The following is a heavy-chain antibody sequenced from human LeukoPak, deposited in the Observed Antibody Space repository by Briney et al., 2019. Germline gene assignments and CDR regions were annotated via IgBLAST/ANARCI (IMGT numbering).Heavy chain of an antibody. V-gene: IGHV4-34*01. Sequence: SETLSLTCAVYGGSFSGYYWSWIRQPPGKGLEWIGEINHSGSTNYNPSLKSRVTISVDTSKNQFPLNLSSVTAADTALYYCAREREWIQLPAMRTYYYMDVWGKGTTVTVSS. J-gene: IGHJ6*03. CDR2: INHSGST. D-gene: IGHD5-18*01. CDR1: GGSFSGYY. CDR3: AREREWIQLPAMRTYYYMDV.